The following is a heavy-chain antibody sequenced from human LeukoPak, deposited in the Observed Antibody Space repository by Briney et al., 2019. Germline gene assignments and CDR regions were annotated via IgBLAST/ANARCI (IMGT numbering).Heavy chain of an antibody. CDR3: ARVKSQEYYDSSGYYYVGYYFDY. Sequence: PGGSLRLSCAASGFTFSSYSMNWVRQAPGKGLEWVSYISSSSSTIYYADSVKGRFTISRDNAKNSLYLQMNSLRAEDTAVYYCARVKSQEYYDSSGYYYVGYYFDYWGQGTLVTVSS. D-gene: IGHD3-22*01. V-gene: IGHV3-48*04. J-gene: IGHJ4*02. CDR1: GFTFSSYS. CDR2: ISSSSSTI.